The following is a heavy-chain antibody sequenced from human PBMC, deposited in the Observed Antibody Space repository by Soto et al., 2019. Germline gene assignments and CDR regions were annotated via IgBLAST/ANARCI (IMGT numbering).Heavy chain of an antibody. V-gene: IGHV3-64D*06. J-gene: IGHJ4*02. CDR2: ISSNGGST. D-gene: IGHD3-22*01. Sequence: PLGSLRLSCSASGFTFSSYAMHWVRQAPGKGLEYVSAISSNGGSTYYPDSVKGRFTISRDNSKNTLYLQMSSLRAEDSAVYYCVKDFHYDSSGSYYDYWGQGTLVTVSS. CDR1: GFTFSSYA. CDR3: VKDFHYDSSGSYYDY.